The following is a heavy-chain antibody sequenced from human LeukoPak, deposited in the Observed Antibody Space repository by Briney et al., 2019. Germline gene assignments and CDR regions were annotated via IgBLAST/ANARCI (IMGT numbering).Heavy chain of an antibody. CDR1: GLTSTFSTSG. CDR3: AKDYEAVPYYFDY. D-gene: IGHD3-16*01. J-gene: IGHJ4*02. CDR2: IQYDSSEK. Sequence: PGGSLRLSCAASGLTSTFSTSGIHWVRQAPGKGLEWVAFIQYDSSEKYYADSVKGRFTISRDNSKNTLYLQMNSLRAEDTAVYYCAKDYEAVPYYFDYWGQGTLVTVSS. V-gene: IGHV3-30*02.